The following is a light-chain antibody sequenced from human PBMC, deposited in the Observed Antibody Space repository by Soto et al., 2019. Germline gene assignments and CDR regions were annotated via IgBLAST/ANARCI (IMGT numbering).Light chain of an antibody. J-gene: IGLJ1*01. CDR3: QSYDSSLSLSGSYV. CDR1: NSNIGAGYD. V-gene: IGLV1-40*01. CDR2: ENS. Sequence: QSVLTQLPSVSGAPGQRVTVSCTGSNSNIGAGYDVHWYQQLPGTAPKLLIYENSNRPSGVPDRFSGSKSGTSASLAITGLQAEDEADYYCQSYDSSLSLSGSYVFGTRTKVTVL.